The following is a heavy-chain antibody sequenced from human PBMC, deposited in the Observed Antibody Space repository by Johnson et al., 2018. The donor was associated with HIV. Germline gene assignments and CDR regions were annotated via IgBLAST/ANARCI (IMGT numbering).Heavy chain of an antibody. J-gene: IGHJ3*02. CDR1: GVTFSTYA. CDR3: AKDNIPGIAAAGLGNAFDI. D-gene: IGHD6-13*01. CDR2: MSYDGSNK. V-gene: IGHV3-30-3*01. Sequence: QVQLVESGGGGVQPGRSLRLSCVVSGVTFSTYAMHWVRQAPGKGLEWVAVMSYDGSNKYYAASVKGRFTIYRDNSKNTLALQMDSLRPEDTAVYYCAKDNIPGIAAAGLGNAFDIWGQGTMVTVSS.